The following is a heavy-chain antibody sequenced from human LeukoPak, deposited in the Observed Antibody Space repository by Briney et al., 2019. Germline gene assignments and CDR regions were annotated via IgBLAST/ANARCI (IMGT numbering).Heavy chain of an antibody. CDR1: DDSFSSHY. J-gene: IGHJ3*02. V-gene: IGHV4-59*11. Sequence: PSETLSLTCAVSDDSFSSHYWTWIRQPPGKGLEWIGYISYIGSTNYNPSLKSRITISIDTSKNQFSLKLSSVTAADTAVYYCARDLVTVTKGFDIWGQGTMVSVSS. D-gene: IGHD4-17*01. CDR3: ARDLVTVTKGFDI. CDR2: ISYIGST.